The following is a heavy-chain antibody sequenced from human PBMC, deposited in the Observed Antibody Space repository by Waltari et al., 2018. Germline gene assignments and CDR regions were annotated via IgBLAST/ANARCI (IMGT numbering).Heavy chain of an antibody. Sequence: EVQLLESGGGLVQPGGSLRLSCAASGFTFSSYAMSCVRQAPGKGLEWVSAISGSGGSTYYADSVKGRFTISRDNSKNTLYLQMNSLRAEDTAVYYCAKDSSTDYDYVWGSYRFDYWGQGTLVTVSS. CDR3: AKDSSTDYDYVWGSYRFDY. CDR2: ISGSGGST. V-gene: IGHV3-23*01. CDR1: GFTFSSYA. D-gene: IGHD3-16*02. J-gene: IGHJ4*02.